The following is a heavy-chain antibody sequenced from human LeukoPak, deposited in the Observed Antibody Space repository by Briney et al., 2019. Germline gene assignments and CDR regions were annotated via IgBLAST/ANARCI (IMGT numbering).Heavy chain of an antibody. V-gene: IGHV3-23*01. CDR3: AKENPRITIFGVVPPGYFDY. D-gene: IGHD3-3*01. J-gene: IGHJ4*02. Sequence: QPGGSLRLSCAASGFTFSSYAMSWVRQAPGKGLEWVSAISGSGGSTHYADSVKGRFTISRDNSKNTLYLQMNSLRAEDTAVYYCAKENPRITIFGVVPPGYFDYWGQGTLVTVSS. CDR2: ISGSGGST. CDR1: GFTFSSYA.